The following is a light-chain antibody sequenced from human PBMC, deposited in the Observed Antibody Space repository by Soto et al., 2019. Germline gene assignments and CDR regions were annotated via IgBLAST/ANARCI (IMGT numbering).Light chain of an antibody. Sequence: QSALTQPASVSGSPGQSITISCTGTSSDVGGYNYVSWYQQHPGKAPKLIIYDVSNRPSGVSNRFSGSKSGNTASLTISGLQAEDEADYYCSSYNRHQTLVAFGGGTKLTVL. CDR1: SSDVGGYNY. J-gene: IGLJ2*01. CDR2: DVS. V-gene: IGLV2-14*01. CDR3: SSYNRHQTLVA.